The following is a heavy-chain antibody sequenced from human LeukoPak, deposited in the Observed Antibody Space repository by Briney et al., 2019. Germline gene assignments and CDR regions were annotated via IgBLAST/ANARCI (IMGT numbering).Heavy chain of an antibody. CDR2: FYDTRST. D-gene: IGHD3-10*01. CDR3: ARGRGSLTY. V-gene: IGHV4-59*01. J-gene: IGHJ4*02. Sequence: SETLSVTCTVSGGSISLYYWSWIRQPPGKGLEWIGYFYDTRSTKYNPSLERRVTISVDMSRNQFSLNLTSVTAADTAVYYCARGRGSLTYWGQGWLATVSS. CDR1: GGSISLYY.